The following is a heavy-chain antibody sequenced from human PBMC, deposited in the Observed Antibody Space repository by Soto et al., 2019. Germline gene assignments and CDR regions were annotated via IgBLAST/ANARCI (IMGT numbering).Heavy chain of an antibody. V-gene: IGHV1-69*12. Sequence: QVQLVQSGAEVKKPGSSVKVSCKASGGTFSSYAISWVRQAPXQGLEWXGGIIPIFGTANYAQKFQGRVTITADESTSTXXXXLXXXXXXXXXXXXXXLTXPFRGAPYYXGMDVWGQGTTVTVSS. CDR2: IIPIFGTA. D-gene: IGHD3-10*01. CDR1: GGTFSSYA. CDR3: XLTXPFRGAPYYXGMDV. J-gene: IGHJ6*02.